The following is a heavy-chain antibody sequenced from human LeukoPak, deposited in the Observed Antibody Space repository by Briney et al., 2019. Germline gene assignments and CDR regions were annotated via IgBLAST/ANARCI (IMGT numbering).Heavy chain of an antibody. D-gene: IGHD3-10*01. Sequence: GGSLRLSCAASGFTFSSYSMNWVRQAPGKGLEWVSYISSSSSTIYYADSVKGRFTISRDNAKNSLYLQMNSLRAEETAVYYCAREGYYGSGSYYDEAFDIWGQGTMVTVSS. CDR1: GFTFSSYS. CDR3: AREGYYGSGSYYDEAFDI. V-gene: IGHV3-48*01. CDR2: ISSSSSTI. J-gene: IGHJ3*02.